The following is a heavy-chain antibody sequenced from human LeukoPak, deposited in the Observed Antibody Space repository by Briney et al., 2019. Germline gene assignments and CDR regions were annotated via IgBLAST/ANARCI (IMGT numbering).Heavy chain of an antibody. CDR2: ISAYNGNT. J-gene: IGHJ4*02. CDR3: ARGVGYDFWSGPTRFDY. CDR1: GYTFTSYG. V-gene: IGHV1-18*01. D-gene: IGHD3-3*01. Sequence: ASVKVSCKASGYTFTSYGISWGRQAPGQGLEWMGWISAYNGNTNYAQKLQGRVTMTTDTSTSTAYMELRSLRSDDTAVYYCARGVGYDFWSGPTRFDYWGQGTLVTVSS.